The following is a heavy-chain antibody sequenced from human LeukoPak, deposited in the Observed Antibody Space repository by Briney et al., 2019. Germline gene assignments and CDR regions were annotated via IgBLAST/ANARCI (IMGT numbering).Heavy chain of an antibody. CDR2: IKQDGSER. V-gene: IGHV3-7*01. CDR3: ATYYSERSSYYMDV. CDR1: GFTFSNYW. Sequence: PGGSLRLSCAASGFTFSNYWMSWVRQAPGKGLEWVANIKQDGSERYYVDSVKGRFTISRDNAKNSLYLQMNSLRAEDTAVYYCATYYSERSSYYMDVWGKGTTVTVS. J-gene: IGHJ6*03. D-gene: IGHD3-10*01.